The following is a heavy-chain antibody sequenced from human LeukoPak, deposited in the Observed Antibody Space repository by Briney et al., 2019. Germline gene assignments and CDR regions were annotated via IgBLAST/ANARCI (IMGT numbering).Heavy chain of an antibody. CDR2: IYPGGSDT. CDR1: GYSFTSYW. J-gene: IGHJ3*02. D-gene: IGHD2-21*02. V-gene: IGHV5-51*01. Sequence: GESLKISCKGSGYSFTSYWIGWVRQMPGKGLEWMGIIYPGGSDTRYSPSFQGQVTISADKSISTAYLQWSSLKASDTAMYYCARPRRHIVVVTAPIDAFDIWGQGTMVTVSS. CDR3: ARPRRHIVVVTAPIDAFDI.